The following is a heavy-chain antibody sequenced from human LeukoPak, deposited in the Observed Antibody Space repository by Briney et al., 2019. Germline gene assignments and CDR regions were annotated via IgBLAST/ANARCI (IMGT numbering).Heavy chain of an antibody. CDR2: INHSGST. V-gene: IGHV4-34*01. D-gene: IGHD1-7*01. J-gene: IGHJ3*01. CDR3: ARARRDTRYNWIYEVSFLD. Sequence: SETLSLTWAVYGGSFSGYYWSWIRQPPGKGREWIGEINHSGSTNYNPSLKSRVTISVDTSKNQFSLKLSSVTAADTAVYYCARARRDTRYNWIYEVSFLDWGQGTMVTVSS. CDR1: GGSFSGYY.